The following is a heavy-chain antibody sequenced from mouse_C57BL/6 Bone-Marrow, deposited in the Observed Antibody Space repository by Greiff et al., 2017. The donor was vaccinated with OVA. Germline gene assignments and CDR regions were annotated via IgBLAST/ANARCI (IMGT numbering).Heavy chain of an antibody. CDR1: GYTFTSYW. V-gene: IGHV1-69*01. J-gene: IGHJ2*01. Sequence: QVQLQQPGAELVMPGASVKLSCKASGYTFTSYWMHWVKQRPGQGLEWIGEIDPSDSYTNYNQKFKGKSTLTVDKSSSTAYMQLSSLTSEDSAVYYCARRPTTVIYPATKTQYAQQTLQLKTIGRKNTRGGFCTCLSQCGIPTNYWGQGTTLTVSS. D-gene: IGHD3-2*02. CDR2: IDPSDSYT. CDR3: ARRPTTVIYPATKTQYAQQTLQLKTIGRKNTRGGFCTCLSQCGIPTNY.